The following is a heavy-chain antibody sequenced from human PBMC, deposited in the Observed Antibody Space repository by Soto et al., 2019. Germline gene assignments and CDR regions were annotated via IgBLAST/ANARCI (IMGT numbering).Heavy chain of an antibody. Sequence: ASVTVSCKESVYILSSYYIHWVRQDPEQGLEWMGMINPSGGSANYAQKFQGRVTITTDESTSTVYMELSSLRSEDTAVYYCASAYCGGDCYSADYYYYYGMDVWGQGTTVTVSS. V-gene: IGHV1-46*01. D-gene: IGHD2-21*02. J-gene: IGHJ6*02. CDR3: ASAYCGGDCYSADYYYYYGMDV. CDR1: VYILSSYY. CDR2: INPSGGSA.